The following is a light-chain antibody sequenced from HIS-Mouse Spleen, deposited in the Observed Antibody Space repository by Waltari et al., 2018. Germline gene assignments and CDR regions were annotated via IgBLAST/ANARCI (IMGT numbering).Light chain of an antibody. V-gene: IGLV3-19*01. CDR3: NSRDSSGNHVV. CDR2: GKN. Sequence: SSELTQDPAVSVALGQTVRITCQGDSLRSYYASWYQQKPGQAPVLVIYGKNNRPSGIPDRFSDSSSGNTASLTVTGAQAEDKADYYCNSRDSSGNHVVFGGGTKLTVL. J-gene: IGLJ2*01. CDR1: SLRSYY.